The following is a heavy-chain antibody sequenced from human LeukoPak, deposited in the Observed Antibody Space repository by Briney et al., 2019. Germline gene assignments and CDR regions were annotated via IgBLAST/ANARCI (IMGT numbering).Heavy chain of an antibody. J-gene: IGHJ5*02. CDR1: GYTFTSYG. V-gene: IGHV1-18*01. D-gene: IGHD3-10*01. CDR3: SRDQLGQVTFRGPEDGP. Sequence: GASVKVSCKASGYTFTSYGISWVRQAPGQGLAWMGWISAYNGNTNYAQNLQGRVAMTTDTSTSTAYMELSSLRSADTAVYYCSRDQLGQVTFRGPEDGPWGQGTLVTVSS. CDR2: ISAYNGNT.